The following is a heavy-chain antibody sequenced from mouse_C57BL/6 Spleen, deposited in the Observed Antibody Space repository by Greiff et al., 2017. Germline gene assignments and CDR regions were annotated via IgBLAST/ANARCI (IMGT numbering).Heavy chain of an antibody. V-gene: IGHV5-4*03. CDR1: GFTFSSYA. CDR2: ISDGGSYT. J-gene: IGHJ2*01. Sequence: EVNVVESGGGLVKPGGSLKLSCAASGFTFSSYAMSWVRQTPEKRLEWVATISDGGSYTYYPDNVKGRFTISRDNAKNNLYLQMSHLKSEDTAMYYCARNGGANWGQGTTLTVSS. CDR3: ARNGGAN.